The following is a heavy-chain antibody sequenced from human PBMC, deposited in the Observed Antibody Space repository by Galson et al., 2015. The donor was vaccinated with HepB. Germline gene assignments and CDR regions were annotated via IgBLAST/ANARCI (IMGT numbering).Heavy chain of an antibody. CDR2: TYYRSKWYN. D-gene: IGHD2-2*01. CDR1: GDSVSSNSAA. V-gene: IGHV6-1*01. J-gene: IGHJ3*02. Sequence: CAISGDSVSSNSAAWNWIRQSPSRGLEWLGRTYYRSKWYNDYAVSVKNRITINPDTSKNQFSLQLNSVTPEDTAVYYCARGDVVVPAAIGADAFDIWGQGTMVTVSS. CDR3: ARGDVVVPAAIGADAFDI.